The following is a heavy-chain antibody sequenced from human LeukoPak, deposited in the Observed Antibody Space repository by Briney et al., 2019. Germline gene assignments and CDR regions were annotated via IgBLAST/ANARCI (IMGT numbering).Heavy chain of an antibody. Sequence: ESSQTLSLTCAVSGGSISSGGYSWSWIRQLPGKGLEWIGYIYHSGSTYYNPSLKSRVTISVDRSGNQFSLKLSSVTAADTAVYYCARVATTYYFDYWGQGTLVTVSS. CDR1: GGSISSGGYS. V-gene: IGHV4-30-2*01. CDR2: IYHSGST. CDR3: ARVATTYYFDY. J-gene: IGHJ4*02. D-gene: IGHD5-12*01.